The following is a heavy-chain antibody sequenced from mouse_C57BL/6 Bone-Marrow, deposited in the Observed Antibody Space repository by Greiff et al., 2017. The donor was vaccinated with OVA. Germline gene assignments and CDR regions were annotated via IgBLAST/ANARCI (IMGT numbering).Heavy chain of an antibody. V-gene: IGHV10-1*01. J-gene: IGHJ4*01. CDR1: GFSFNTYA. CDR3: VRHGYYAMDY. Sequence: EVQLQESGGGLVQPKGSLKLSCAASGFSFNTYAMNWVRQAPGKGLEWVARIRSKSNNYATYYADSVKDRFTISRDDSESMLYLQMNNFKTEDTAMYYCVRHGYYAMDYWGQGTSVTVSS. CDR2: IRSKSNNYAT.